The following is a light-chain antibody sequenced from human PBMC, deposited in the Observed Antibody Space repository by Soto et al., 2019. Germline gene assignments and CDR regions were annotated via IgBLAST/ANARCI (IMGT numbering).Light chain of an antibody. CDR3: QQRSNWPPIT. V-gene: IGKV3-11*01. J-gene: IGKJ5*01. CDR1: QSVSSY. Sequence: EIVLTQSPATLSLSPGERATPSCGASQSVSSYLAWYQQKPGQAPRLLIYDASNRATGIPARFSGSGSGTDFTLTISSLEPEDFAVYYCQQRSNWPPITFGQGTRLEI. CDR2: DAS.